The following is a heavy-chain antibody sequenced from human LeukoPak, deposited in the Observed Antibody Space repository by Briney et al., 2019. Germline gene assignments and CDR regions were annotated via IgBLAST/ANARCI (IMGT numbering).Heavy chain of an antibody. CDR2: ISAYNGRT. Sequence: ASVKVSCKASGYTFINHGISWVRQAPGQGLEWMGWISAYNGRTEYAPNLQDRVTMTTDTSTTTAYMELRSLTSDDTAVYYCGRLSPNPNDSWGPGTLVTVSS. V-gene: IGHV1-18*01. CDR1: GYTFINHG. J-gene: IGHJ5*01. CDR3: GRLSPNPNDS.